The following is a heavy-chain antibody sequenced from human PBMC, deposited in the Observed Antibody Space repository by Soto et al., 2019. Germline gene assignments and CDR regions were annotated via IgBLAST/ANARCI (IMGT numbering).Heavy chain of an antibody. CDR3: ARRRYYCTSKICLAHYYYTLDV. V-gene: IGHV5-51*01. CDR1: GYSFTNYW. D-gene: IGHD2-2*01. J-gene: IGHJ6*02. CDR2: IYPGDSDT. Sequence: GESLKISCKATGYSFTNYWIGWVRQMPGKGLEWMGTIYPGDSDTRYGPAFEGQVTISANKSITTAYLQWSSLKASDTAVYFCARRRYYCTSKICLAHYYYTLDVWGQGTTVTVSS.